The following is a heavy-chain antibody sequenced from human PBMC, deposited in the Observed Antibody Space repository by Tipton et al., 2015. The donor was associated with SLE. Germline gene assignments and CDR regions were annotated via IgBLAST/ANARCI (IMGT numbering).Heavy chain of an antibody. CDR1: GGSISSHY. Sequence: TLSLTCTVSGGSISSHYWSWIRQPPGKGLEWIGYISYSETTNHNPSLKRRVTISVDTSKNQFSLKLRSVTAADTAVYYYAGAWQGYCSGGTCYVLDYWGQGTLVTVSS. D-gene: IGHD2-15*01. J-gene: IGHJ4*02. CDR2: ISYSETT. V-gene: IGHV4-59*11. CDR3: AGAWQGYCSGGTCYVLDY.